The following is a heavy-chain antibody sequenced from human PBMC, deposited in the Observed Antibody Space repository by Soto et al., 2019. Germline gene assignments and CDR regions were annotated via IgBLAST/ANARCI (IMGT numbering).Heavy chain of an antibody. CDR3: AAGHCSGGSCYIIGY. CDR1: GYTFSTYY. J-gene: IGHJ4*02. D-gene: IGHD2-15*01. Sequence: QVQLVQSGAEVKKPGASVKVSCKASGYTFSTYYMHWVRQAPGQGLEWVGMINPSGDSPSYAQKFQGRVSMTRDTSTSTVYMELSSLRSDDTALYYCAAGHCSGGSCYIIGYWGQGTLVTVSS. V-gene: IGHV1-46*03. CDR2: INPSGDSP.